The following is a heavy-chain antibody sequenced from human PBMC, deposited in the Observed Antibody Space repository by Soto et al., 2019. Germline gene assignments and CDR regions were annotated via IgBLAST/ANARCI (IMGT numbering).Heavy chain of an antibody. J-gene: IGHJ4*02. CDR3: ARHAPDSSGYYRVDY. V-gene: IGHV4-34*01. CDR1: GGSFSGYY. Sequence: SETLCLTCAVDGGSFSGYYWSWIRQPPGKGLEWIGEINHSGSTNYNPSLKSRVAISVDTSKNQFSLKLSSVTAADTAVYYCARHAPDSSGYYRVDYWGQGTLVTVSS. D-gene: IGHD3-22*01. CDR2: INHSGST.